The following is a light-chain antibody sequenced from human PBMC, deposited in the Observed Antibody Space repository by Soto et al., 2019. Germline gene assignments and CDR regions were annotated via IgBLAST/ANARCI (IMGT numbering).Light chain of an antibody. CDR3: QQLNSYLPYT. J-gene: IGKJ2*01. V-gene: IGKV1-9*01. Sequence: DIPLTQSPSFLSASVGDRVTITCRASQGISSYLAWYQQKPGKAPKLLIYAASTLQSGVPSRFSGSGSGTAFTLTISSLQPEDFATYYCQQLNSYLPYTFGQGTKLEIK. CDR1: QGISSY. CDR2: AAS.